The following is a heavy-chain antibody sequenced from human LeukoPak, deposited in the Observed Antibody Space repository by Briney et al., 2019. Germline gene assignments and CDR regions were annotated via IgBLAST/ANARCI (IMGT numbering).Heavy chain of an antibody. V-gene: IGHV3-30*03. Sequence: QPGGSLRLSCAASGFTFSSYGMHWVRQAPGKGLEWVAVISYDGSNKYYADSVKGRFTISRDNSKNTLYLQMNSLRAEDTAVYYCARDHGDYGGYYYGMDVWGQGTTVTVSS. J-gene: IGHJ6*02. CDR2: ISYDGSNK. CDR1: GFTFSSYG. CDR3: ARDHGDYGGYYYGMDV. D-gene: IGHD4-23*01.